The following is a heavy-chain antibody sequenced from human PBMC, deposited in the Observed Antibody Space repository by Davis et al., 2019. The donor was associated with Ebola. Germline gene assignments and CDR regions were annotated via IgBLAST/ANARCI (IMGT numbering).Heavy chain of an antibody. CDR1: GGTFSSYA. D-gene: IGHD3-22*01. V-gene: IGHV1-69*13. Sequence: SVKVSCKASGGTFSSYAISWVRQAPGQGLEWMGGIIPMFRSPNYVQKFQGRITITADDSSRTVYMELSSLGSEDSAVYYCARARTGYYFDSSDSPSWFDPWGQGTLVTVSS. J-gene: IGHJ5*02. CDR3: ARARTGYYFDSSDSPSWFDP. CDR2: IIPMFRSP.